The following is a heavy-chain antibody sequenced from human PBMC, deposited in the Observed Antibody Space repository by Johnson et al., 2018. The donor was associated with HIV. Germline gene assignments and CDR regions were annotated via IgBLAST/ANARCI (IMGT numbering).Heavy chain of an antibody. Sequence: LVESGGGVVQPGGSLRLSCAASEFTFSSYGMHWVRQAPGKGLEWVSGISWNSDDIDYADSVKGRFTISRDNAKNSLYLQMNTLRPEDTALYYCAKGMDSGYDRDDAFDIWGQGTMVTVSS. J-gene: IGHJ3*02. V-gene: IGHV3-9*01. CDR2: ISWNSDDI. CDR3: AKGMDSGYDRDDAFDI. CDR1: EFTFSSYG. D-gene: IGHD5-12*01.